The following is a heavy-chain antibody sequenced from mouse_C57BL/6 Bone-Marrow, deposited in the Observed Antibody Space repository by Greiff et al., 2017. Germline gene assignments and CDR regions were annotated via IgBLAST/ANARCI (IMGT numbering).Heavy chain of an antibody. D-gene: IGHD1-1*01. J-gene: IGHJ4*01. CDR1: GFTFSDFY. V-gene: IGHV7-1*01. Sequence: EVKVVESGGGLVQSGRSLRLSCATSGFTFSDFYMEWVRQAPGKGLEWIAASRNKANDYTTEYSASVKGRFIVSRDTSQSILYLQMNALRAEDTAIYYCARDRIYYYGSSGMDYWGQGTSVTVSS. CDR2: SRNKANDYTT. CDR3: ARDRIYYYGSSGMDY.